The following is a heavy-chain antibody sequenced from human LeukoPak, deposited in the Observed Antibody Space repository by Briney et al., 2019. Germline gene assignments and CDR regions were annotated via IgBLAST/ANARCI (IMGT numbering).Heavy chain of an antibody. J-gene: IGHJ4*02. CDR2: INPDSGFN. D-gene: IGHD3-16*01. CDR3: APAAEAYTSWWKV. V-gene: IGHV1-2*02. CDR1: GYKFTDDY. Sequence: ASAKVSCKASGYKFTDDYMHRVGRAPGQGVEVMGWINPDSGFNIYAPKFKGRVTMIRDKSISTASWEVRRLTSDDTAVYYCAPAAEAYTSWWKVWGQGTLVAVSS.